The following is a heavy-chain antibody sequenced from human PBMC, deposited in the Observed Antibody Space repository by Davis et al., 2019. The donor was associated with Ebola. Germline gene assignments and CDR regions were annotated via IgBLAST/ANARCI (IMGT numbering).Heavy chain of an antibody. Sequence: MPSETLSLTCAVYGGSFSGNYWSWIRQPPGKGLEWIGEITHSGSTNYNPSLKSRVTISVDTSKNQFSLKLSSVTAADTAVYYCATYYDFWSGHYGMDVWGQGTTVTVSS. J-gene: IGHJ6*02. V-gene: IGHV4-34*01. D-gene: IGHD3-3*01. CDR2: ITHSGST. CDR3: ATYYDFWSGHYGMDV. CDR1: GGSFSGNY.